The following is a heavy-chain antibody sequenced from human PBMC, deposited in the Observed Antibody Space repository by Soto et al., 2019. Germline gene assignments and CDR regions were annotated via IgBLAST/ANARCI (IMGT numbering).Heavy chain of an antibody. CDR2: IDPSDSYT. V-gene: IGHV5-10-1*01. Sequence: GESLKISCKGSGYSFTSYWISWVRQMPGKGLEWMGRIDPSDSYTYYSPSFQGHVTISAAKSITTAYLQWSSLRASDTAMYYCARLCYYDSSGYFDYWGQGTLVTVSS. CDR1: GYSFTSYW. CDR3: ARLCYYDSSGYFDY. J-gene: IGHJ4*02. D-gene: IGHD3-22*01.